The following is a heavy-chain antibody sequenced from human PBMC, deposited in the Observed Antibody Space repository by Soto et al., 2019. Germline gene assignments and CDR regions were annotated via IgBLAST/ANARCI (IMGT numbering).Heavy chain of an antibody. CDR3: ARGPYSSSYRIDY. D-gene: IGHD6-6*01. CDR2: MNPNSGNT. CDR1: GYTFTSYD. J-gene: IGHJ4*02. Sequence: QVQLVQSGAEVKKPGASVKVSCKASGYTFTSYDINWVRQATGQGLEWMGWMNPNSGNTGYAQKFQGRVXXTXNXXISTAYMELSSLRSEDTAVYYCARGPYSSSYRIDYWGQGTLVTVSS. V-gene: IGHV1-8*01.